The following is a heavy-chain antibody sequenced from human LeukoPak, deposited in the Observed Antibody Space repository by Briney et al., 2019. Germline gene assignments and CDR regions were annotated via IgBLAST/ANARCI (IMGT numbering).Heavy chain of an antibody. CDR1: GFTFGDYA. V-gene: IGHV3-49*03. CDR2: IKPKTDGETT. J-gene: IGHJ4*02. D-gene: IGHD2-21*01. Sequence: GRSLRLSCTASGFTFGDYAMSWFRQAPGKGLEWVGRIKPKTDGETTEYAAPVKDRFSISRDDSKSMMYLQMSSLKTEDTAVYYCITPLPYSAQGGQGTLVTVSS. CDR3: ITPLPYSAQ.